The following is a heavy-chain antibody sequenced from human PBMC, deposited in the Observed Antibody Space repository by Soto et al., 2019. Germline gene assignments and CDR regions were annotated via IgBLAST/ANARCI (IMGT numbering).Heavy chain of an antibody. Sequence: QVQLVQSGAEVKKPGASVKVSCKASGYTFTGYYMHWVRQAPGQGLEWMGWINPNSGGTNYAQKFQGRVTMTRDTYISTAYMELSRLRSDDTVVYYCARDFYGSGSYYNLDAFDIWGQGTMVTVSS. CDR3: ARDFYGSGSYYNLDAFDI. CDR1: GYTFTGYY. D-gene: IGHD3-10*01. J-gene: IGHJ3*02. V-gene: IGHV1-2*02. CDR2: INPNSGGT.